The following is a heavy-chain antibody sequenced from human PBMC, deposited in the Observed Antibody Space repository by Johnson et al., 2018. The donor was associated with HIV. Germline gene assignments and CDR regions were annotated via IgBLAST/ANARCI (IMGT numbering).Heavy chain of an antibody. CDR3: ANSLLLDAFNI. J-gene: IGHJ3*02. V-gene: IGHV3-11*01. D-gene: IGHD2-15*01. CDR2: ISNSGSSV. CDR1: GFTFNDYY. Sequence: QVQLVESGGGLVKPGGSLRLSCAASGFTFNDYYMSWIRQAPGKGLEWVSYISNSGSSVYYADSVKGRFTISRDNSKNTLYLQMNSLRAEDTAVYYCANSLLLDAFNIWGQGTVVTVSS.